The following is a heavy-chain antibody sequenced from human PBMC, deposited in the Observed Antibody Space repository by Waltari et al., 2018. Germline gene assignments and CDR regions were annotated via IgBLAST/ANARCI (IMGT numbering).Heavy chain of an antibody. D-gene: IGHD3-3*01. CDR3: TTHGLRFWAWS. CDR1: GFTFSSTW. J-gene: IGHJ4*02. Sequence: EVQLVESGGGLVKPGESLTLSCAASGFTFSSTWVSWARQVPGKGLEWVARIKNEADGGTTDYAAPVKGRFTISRDDSKNMLSLQMNSLKNEDTAVYYCTTHGLRFWAWSWGQGTLVTVSS. CDR2: IKNEADGGTT. V-gene: IGHV3-15*01.